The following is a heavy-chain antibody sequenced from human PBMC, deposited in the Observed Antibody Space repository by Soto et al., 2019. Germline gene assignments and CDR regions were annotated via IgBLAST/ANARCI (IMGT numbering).Heavy chain of an antibody. V-gene: IGHV1-18*01. CDR2: ISAYNGNT. Sequence: ASVKVSCKASGYTFTSYGISWVRQAPGQGLEWMGWISAYNGNTNYAQKLRGRVTMTTDTSTSTAYMELRSLRSDDTAVYYCARDPPNYDSSGYYYCLDYWGQGTLVTVSS. CDR3: ARDPPNYDSSGYYYCLDY. CDR1: GYTFTSYG. J-gene: IGHJ4*02. D-gene: IGHD3-22*01.